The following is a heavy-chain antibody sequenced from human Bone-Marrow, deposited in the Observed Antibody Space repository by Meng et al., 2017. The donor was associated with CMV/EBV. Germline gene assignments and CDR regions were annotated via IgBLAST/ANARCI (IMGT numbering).Heavy chain of an antibody. Sequence: GSLRLSCAASGFTFSSYAMSWVRQPPGKGLEWIGSIYYSGSTYYNPSLKSRVTISVDTSKNQFSLKLSSVTAADTAVYYCARYNIVVVPAAIYNWFDPWGQGTLVTVSS. D-gene: IGHD2-2*02. CDR2: IYYSGST. J-gene: IGHJ5*02. V-gene: IGHV4-39*01. CDR3: ARYNIVVVPAAIYNWFDP. CDR1: GFTFSSYA.